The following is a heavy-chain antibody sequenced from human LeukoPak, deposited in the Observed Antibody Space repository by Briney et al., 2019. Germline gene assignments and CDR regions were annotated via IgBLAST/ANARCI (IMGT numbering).Heavy chain of an antibody. Sequence: PSGTLSLTCAVSGGSFSSSNWWSWVRQPPGKGLEWIGEIYHSGSTNYNPSLKSRVTISVDKSKNQFSLKLSSVTAADTAVYYCVTRAAWPYNWFDPWGQGTLVTVSS. V-gene: IGHV4-4*02. CDR2: IYHSGST. D-gene: IGHD2-15*01. J-gene: IGHJ5*02. CDR3: VTRAAWPYNWFDP. CDR1: GGSFSSSNW.